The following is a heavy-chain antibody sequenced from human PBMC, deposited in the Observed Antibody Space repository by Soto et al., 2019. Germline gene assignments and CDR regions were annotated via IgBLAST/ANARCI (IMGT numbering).Heavy chain of an antibody. CDR3: PRGNVDTDMVIGAFDI. CDR2: IIPIFGTT. D-gene: IGHD5-18*01. Sequence: QVQLVQSGAEVQKPGSSVKVYCKASGGTFSNYAISWVRQAPGQGLEWMGGIIPIFGTTNYAQKFQGRVTITADEPTSTAHMEMSSLRSEDTAVYYCPRGNVDTDMVIGAFDIWGQGTMVTVSS. J-gene: IGHJ3*02. V-gene: IGHV1-69*01. CDR1: GGTFSNYA.